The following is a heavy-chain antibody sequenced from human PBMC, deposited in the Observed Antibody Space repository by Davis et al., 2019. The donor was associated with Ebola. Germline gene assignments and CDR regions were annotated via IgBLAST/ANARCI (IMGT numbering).Heavy chain of an antibody. CDR2: IWYDGGTK. D-gene: IGHD3-16*01. Sequence: GESLKISCAASGFTFSSYGMHWVRQAPGKGLEWVAVIWYDGGTKYYADSVKGRFIISRDNSKNTLYLQVSSLRPEDTAVYYCAKDPLRLGELVLDSWGQGTLVTVSS. J-gene: IGHJ4*02. CDR3: AKDPLRLGELVLDS. CDR1: GFTFSSYG. V-gene: IGHV3-30*02.